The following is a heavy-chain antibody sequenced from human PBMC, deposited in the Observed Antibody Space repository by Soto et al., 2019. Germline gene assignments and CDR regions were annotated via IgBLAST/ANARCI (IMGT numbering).Heavy chain of an antibody. J-gene: IGHJ4*02. V-gene: IGHV3-30-3*01. CDR1: GFTFSSYA. Sequence: GGSLRLSCAASGFTFSSYAMHWVRQAPGKGLEWVAVISYDGSNKYYADSVKGRFTISRDNSKNTLYLQMNSLRAEDTAVYYCARILDLDFDYWGQGTLVTVSS. D-gene: IGHD1-26*01. CDR3: ARILDLDFDY. CDR2: ISYDGSNK.